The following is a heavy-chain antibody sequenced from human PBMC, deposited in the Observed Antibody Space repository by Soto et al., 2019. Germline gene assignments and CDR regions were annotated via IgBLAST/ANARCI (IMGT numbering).Heavy chain of an antibody. CDR3: AKDVLRFLEWLAFYGMDV. V-gene: IGHV3-30*18. CDR1: GFTFSSYG. Sequence: QVQLVESGGGVVQPGRSLRLSCAASGFTFSSYGMHWVRQAPGKGLEWVAVISYDGSNKYYADSVKGRFTISRDNSKNTLYMPMNSLRAEDTAVYYCAKDVLRFLEWLAFYGMDVWGQGTTVTVSS. J-gene: IGHJ6*02. CDR2: ISYDGSNK. D-gene: IGHD3-3*01.